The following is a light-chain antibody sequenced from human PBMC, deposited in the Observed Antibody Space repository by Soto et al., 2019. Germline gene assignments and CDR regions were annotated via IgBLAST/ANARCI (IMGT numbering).Light chain of an antibody. Sequence: DIQMTQSPSTLSASVGDRVTITCRASQSISSWLAWYQQKPGKAPKLLIYDASSLESGVPSRFSGSGSGTEFTLTISSLQPDDFATEYCQQYKSYSSATFGPGTKVDIK. CDR3: QQYKSYSSAT. CDR2: DAS. CDR1: QSISSW. V-gene: IGKV1-5*01. J-gene: IGKJ3*01.